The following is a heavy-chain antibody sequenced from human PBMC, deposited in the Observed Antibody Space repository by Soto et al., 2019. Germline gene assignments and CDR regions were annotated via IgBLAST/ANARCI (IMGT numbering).Heavy chain of an antibody. J-gene: IGHJ6*02. D-gene: IGHD3-10*02. CDR2: ISYDGSNK. Sequence: QVQLVESGGGGVQPGTSVRLSCAASGFTFSGYGMHWVRQAPGKGLEWVAAISYDGSNKHYADSVKGRFTISRDNSKNSGPRGMKALRGEARAVYHRAKGLVGSVFGVQEFHSGMDVWGPWTT. CDR1: GFTFSGYG. CDR3: AKGLVGSVFGVQEFHSGMDV. V-gene: IGHV3-30*18.